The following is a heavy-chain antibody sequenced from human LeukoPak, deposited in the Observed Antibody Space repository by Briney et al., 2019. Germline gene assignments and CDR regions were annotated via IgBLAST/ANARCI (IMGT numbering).Heavy chain of an antibody. Sequence: GGSLRLSCAASGFTFRDYAMHWVRQAPGKGLEWVSVVSYLGNDKYYADSVKGRFTISRDNSKNTLYLQMNSLRAEDTAVYYCAKSPIYGSGSPSWFDPWGQGTLVTVSS. D-gene: IGHD3-10*01. J-gene: IGHJ5*02. CDR2: VSYLGNDK. CDR1: GFTFRDYA. V-gene: IGHV3-30-3*02. CDR3: AKSPIYGSGSPSWFDP.